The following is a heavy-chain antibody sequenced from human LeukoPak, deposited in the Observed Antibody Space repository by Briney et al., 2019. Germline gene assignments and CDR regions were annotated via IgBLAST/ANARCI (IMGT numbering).Heavy chain of an antibody. CDR1: GYTFTGYY. CDR3: ALGTHITGTHNWSDP. Sequence: ASVKVSCKASGYTFTGYYMHWVRQAPGQGLEWMGWINANSGGTDYAQKFQGRVTMTRDTSISTTYMELSSLISDDTAMYYCALGTHITGTHNWSDPWGQGTLVTVSS. J-gene: IGHJ5*02. CDR2: INANSGGT. D-gene: IGHD1-7*01. V-gene: IGHV1-2*02.